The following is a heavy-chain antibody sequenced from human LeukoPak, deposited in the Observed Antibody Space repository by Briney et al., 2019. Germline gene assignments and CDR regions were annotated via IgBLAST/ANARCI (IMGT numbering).Heavy chain of an antibody. CDR2: IRQDGNIK. D-gene: IGHD1-1*01. CDR3: AREIVGYDAFDI. J-gene: IGHJ3*02. Sequence: GGSLRLSCTASEFTLGSYWVSWVRQTPAKGLEWMANIRQDGNIKYYVDSVRGRFSISRDNAKNSLYLQMNNLRVDVTALYYCAREIVGYDAFDIWGQGTMVTVSS. V-gene: IGHV3-7*01. CDR1: EFTLGSYW.